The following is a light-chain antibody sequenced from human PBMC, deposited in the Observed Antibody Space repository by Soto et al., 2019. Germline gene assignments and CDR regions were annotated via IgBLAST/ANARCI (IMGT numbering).Light chain of an antibody. CDR3: QTRGKWPRT. CDR2: GTS. J-gene: IGKJ2*01. Sequence: EIVLTQSPATLSLSPGARATLSCRAIQSVGSDLAWDQQKPGQAPSLLIYGTSNRATGIPGRLSGSGSETDFTFTISRLEHEDCGVYYCQTRGKWPRTFGQGTKLEIK. V-gene: IGKV3-11*01. CDR1: QSVGSD.